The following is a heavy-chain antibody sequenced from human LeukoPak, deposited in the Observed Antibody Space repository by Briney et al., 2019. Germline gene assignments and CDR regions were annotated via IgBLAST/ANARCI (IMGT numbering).Heavy chain of an antibody. CDR2: ISSSSSTI. CDR3: ARDVQNGDYESFDY. Sequence: PGGSLRLSCAASGFTFSSYSMTWVRQAPGKGLEWVSYISSSSSTIYYADSVKGRFTISRDNAKNSLYLQMNSLRAEDTAVYYCARDVQNGDYESFDYWGQGTLVTVSS. J-gene: IGHJ4*02. CDR1: GFTFSSYS. V-gene: IGHV3-48*01. D-gene: IGHD4-17*01.